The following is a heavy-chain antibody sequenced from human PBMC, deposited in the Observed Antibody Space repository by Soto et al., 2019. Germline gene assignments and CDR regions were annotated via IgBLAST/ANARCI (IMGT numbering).Heavy chain of an antibody. CDR1: GGTFNSYA. D-gene: IGHD3-9*01. CDR2: ISAYNGDT. V-gene: IGHV1-18*01. CDR3: ARNRYYDILTGYPLPYGMDV. Sequence: ASEKVSCKASGGTFNSYAISWVRQAPGQGLERMGWISAYNGDTNYAQKLQGRVTMTTDTSTSTAYMELRSLRSDDTAVYYCARNRYYDILTGYPLPYGMDVRGQGTTVTVSS. J-gene: IGHJ6*02.